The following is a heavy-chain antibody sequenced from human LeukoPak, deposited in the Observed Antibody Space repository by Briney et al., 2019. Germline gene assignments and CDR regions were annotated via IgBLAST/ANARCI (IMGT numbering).Heavy chain of an antibody. J-gene: IGHJ4*02. V-gene: IGHV4-59*01. CDR3: ARYPPSVAGPHFDS. Sequence: SETLSLTCTVSGGSISSYYWSWIRQPPGKGLEWIGYIYYTGSANYNPSLKSRVTISVDTSKNQFSLKLSSVTAADTAVYYCARYPPSVAGPHFDSWGQGTLVTVSS. CDR1: GGSISSYY. D-gene: IGHD6-19*01. CDR2: IYYTGSA.